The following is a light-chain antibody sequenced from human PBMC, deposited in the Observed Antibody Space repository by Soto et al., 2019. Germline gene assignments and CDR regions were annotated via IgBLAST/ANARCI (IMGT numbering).Light chain of an antibody. CDR3: QQYNSYPWT. J-gene: IGKJ1*01. Sequence: DIQMTQSPSTLSASVGDRVTITCRASQSINSWLAWYQQKPGKVPKSLIYKASSLESGVPSRFSGGGSGTEFPLTISSLQPDDFATYYCQQYNSYPWTFGQGTKVEIK. CDR2: KAS. CDR1: QSINSW. V-gene: IGKV1-5*03.